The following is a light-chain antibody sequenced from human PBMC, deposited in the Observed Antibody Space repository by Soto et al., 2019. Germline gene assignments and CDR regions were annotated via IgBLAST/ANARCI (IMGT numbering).Light chain of an antibody. V-gene: IGLV2-14*03. CDR3: SSYSSRRTNPLDVV. CDR2: DVT. CDR1: SSDVGGHNY. J-gene: IGLJ2*01. Sequence: QSALTQPASVSGSPGQSITISCTGTSSDVGGHNYVSWYQQHPGKAPQLMIYDVTSRPSGVSNRFSGSKSGSTASLTISGLQAEDEAEYYCSSYSSRRTNPLDVVFGGGTKLTVL.